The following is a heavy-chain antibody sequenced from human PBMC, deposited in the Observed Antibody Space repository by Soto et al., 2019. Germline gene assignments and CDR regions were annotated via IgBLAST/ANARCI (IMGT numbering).Heavy chain of an antibody. CDR3: ASKYYYDSSGYPYGMDV. D-gene: IGHD3-22*01. CDR2: IIPIFGTA. Sequence: QVQLVQSGAEVKKPGSSVKDTCKASGGTFSSYAISWVRQAPGQGLEWMGGIIPIFGTANYAQKFQGRVTITADESTSTAYMELSSLRSEDTAVYYCASKYYYDSSGYPYGMDVWGQGTTVTVSS. V-gene: IGHV1-69*01. J-gene: IGHJ6*02. CDR1: GGTFSSYA.